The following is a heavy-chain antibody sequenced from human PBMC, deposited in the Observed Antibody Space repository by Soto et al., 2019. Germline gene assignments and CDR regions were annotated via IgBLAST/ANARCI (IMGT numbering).Heavy chain of an antibody. CDR1: GITFTYAW. CDR3: AHLVALPPNEVFPP. CDR2: VKSEAGGGTI. V-gene: IGHV3-15*01. D-gene: IGHD2-15*01. Sequence: EVQLVESGGGLVNPGGSLRLSCAASGITFTYAWMTWVRQAPGRGLEWVGRVKSEAGGGTIDYAAPVNGRLTISRATSTSSLYLQMNSLKSEDTSVSYCAHLVALPPNEVFPPWGQGTVVTVSS. J-gene: IGHJ1*01.